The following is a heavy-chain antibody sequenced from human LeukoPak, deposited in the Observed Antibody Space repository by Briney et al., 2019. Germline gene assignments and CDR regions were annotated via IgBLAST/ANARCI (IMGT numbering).Heavy chain of an antibody. Sequence: ASVKVSCKASGYTFTGYYMHWVRQAPGQGLEWMGWINPNSGGTNYAQKLQGRVTMTTDTSTSTAYMELRSLRSDDTAVYYCASQGTGYCSSASCQTTGYYYYGMDVWGQGTTVTVSS. V-gene: IGHV1-2*02. CDR3: ASQGTGYCSSASCQTTGYYYYGMDV. J-gene: IGHJ6*02. CDR1: GYTFTGYY. CDR2: INPNSGGT. D-gene: IGHD2-2*01.